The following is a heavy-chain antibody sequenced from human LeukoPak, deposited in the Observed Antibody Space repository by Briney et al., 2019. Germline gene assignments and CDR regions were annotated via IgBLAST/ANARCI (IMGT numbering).Heavy chain of an antibody. CDR1: GLTGSHDY. V-gene: IGHV3-53*01. Sequence: GGSLRLSCAASGLTGSHDYVSWVRQAPGKGLEWVSAIHTSGDTCYADSVKGRFTISRDTSKTTLYLQINSLRVEDTAVYYCIVFGDSNHWGQGTLVTVSS. CDR3: IVFGDSNH. D-gene: IGHD4-17*01. CDR2: IHTSGDT. J-gene: IGHJ5*02.